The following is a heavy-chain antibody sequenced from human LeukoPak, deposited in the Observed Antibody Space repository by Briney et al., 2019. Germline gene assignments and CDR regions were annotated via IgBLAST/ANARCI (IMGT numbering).Heavy chain of an antibody. D-gene: IGHD5-18*01. CDR2: ISSSSSTI. J-gene: IGHJ4*02. Sequence: GGFRRLSCAGSGFTVSSYSMNWVRQAPGKGLEWVSYISSSSSTIYYADSVMGRFTISRDNAKNSLYLQMNSLRDEDTAVYYCARAPTVRGYSRYYWGQGTLVTVSS. CDR3: ARAPTVRGYSRYY. CDR1: GFTVSSYS. V-gene: IGHV3-48*02.